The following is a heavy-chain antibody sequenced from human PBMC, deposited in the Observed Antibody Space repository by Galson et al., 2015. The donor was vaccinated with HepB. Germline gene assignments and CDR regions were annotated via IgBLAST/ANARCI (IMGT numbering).Heavy chain of an antibody. CDR1: GFTFSAYG. D-gene: IGHD3-10*01. V-gene: IGHV3-30*18. J-gene: IGHJ5*02. Sequence: SLRLSCAASGFTFSAYGMHWVRQAPGKGLEWVAVTSDDGDRRYYTDSVKGRFILTKDNTKNIVYLQMNRLRPEDTAMYYCAKDRAGPCHHWGQGVLVIVSS. CDR2: TSDDGDRR. CDR3: AKDRAGPCHH.